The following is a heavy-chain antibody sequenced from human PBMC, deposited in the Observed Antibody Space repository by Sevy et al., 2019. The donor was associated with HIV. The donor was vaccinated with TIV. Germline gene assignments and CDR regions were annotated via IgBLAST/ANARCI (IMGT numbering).Heavy chain of an antibody. V-gene: IGHV4-59*08. CDR3: AGENAWGRGYS. J-gene: IGHJ4*02. Sequence: SETLSLTCTVSGGSITSLYWNWIRQPPGKGLEWIANIYYSGHINYNPSLKSRFTLSLDTSKNKFSQGLSSATAADTAMYYCAGENAWGRGYSWGQGTLVTVSS. D-gene: IGHD1-26*01. CDR2: IYYSGHI. CDR1: GGSITSLY.